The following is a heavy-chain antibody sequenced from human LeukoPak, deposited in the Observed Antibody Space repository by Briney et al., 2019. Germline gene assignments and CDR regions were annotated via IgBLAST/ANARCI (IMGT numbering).Heavy chain of an antibody. D-gene: IGHD6-13*01. CDR3: ARARSIAAAGTLYYFDY. Sequence: ASVKVSCKASGYTFTSYDINWVRQAPGQGLEWMGWMKLNSGNTGYAQKFQGRVTMTRNTSISTAYMELSSLRSEDTAVYYCARARSIAAAGTLYYFDYWGQGTLVTVSS. CDR1: GYTFTSYD. J-gene: IGHJ4*02. CDR2: MKLNSGNT. V-gene: IGHV1-8*01.